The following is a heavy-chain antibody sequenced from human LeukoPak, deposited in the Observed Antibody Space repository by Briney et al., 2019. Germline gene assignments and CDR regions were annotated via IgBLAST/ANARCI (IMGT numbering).Heavy chain of an antibody. D-gene: IGHD3-9*01. Sequence: GGSLRLSCAASGFTVSSNYMSWVRQAPGKGQEWVSCISTSGSTVYYADSVKGRFTISRDNARNSLYLQVNSLRAEDTAVYYCARGEYFDWLFEVNYWGQGTLVTVSS. CDR2: ISTSGSTV. J-gene: IGHJ4*02. CDR1: GFTVSSNY. CDR3: ARGEYFDWLFEVNY. V-gene: IGHV3-11*04.